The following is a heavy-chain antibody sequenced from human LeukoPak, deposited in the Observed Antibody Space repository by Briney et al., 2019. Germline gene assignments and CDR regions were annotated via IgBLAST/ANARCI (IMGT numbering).Heavy chain of an antibody. D-gene: IGHD4-11*01. CDR3: ARALQQDYYYGMDV. Sequence: SETLSLTCTVSGGSISSGGYYRSWIRQHPGKGLEWIGYIYYSGSTYYNPSLKSRVTISVDTSKNQFSLKLSSVTAADTAVYYCARALQQDYYYGMDVWGQGTTVTVSS. CDR1: GGSISSGGYY. V-gene: IGHV4-31*03. CDR2: IYYSGST. J-gene: IGHJ6*02.